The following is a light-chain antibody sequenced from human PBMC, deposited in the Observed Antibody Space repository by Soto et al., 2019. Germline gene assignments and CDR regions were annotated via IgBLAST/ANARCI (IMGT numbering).Light chain of an antibody. CDR2: LGS. V-gene: IGKV2-28*01. Sequence: DIVMTQSPLSLPVTPGEPASISCRSSQSLLHSNGYNYLDWYLQKPGQSPQLLIYLGSNRASGVPDRFSGSGSGTDFPLKISRVEAEDVGVYYCMQALQTPPCTFGGGTKVDIK. J-gene: IGKJ4*01. CDR3: MQALQTPPCT. CDR1: QSLLHSNGYNY.